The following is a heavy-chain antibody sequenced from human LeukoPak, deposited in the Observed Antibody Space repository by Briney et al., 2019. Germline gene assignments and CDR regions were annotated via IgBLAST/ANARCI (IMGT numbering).Heavy chain of an antibody. J-gene: IGHJ4*02. CDR2: IYYSGST. CDR3: ASGIAAPEYFDY. CDR1: GGSISSSSYY. V-gene: IGHV4-39*07. D-gene: IGHD6-6*01. Sequence: SETLSLTCTVSGGSISSSSYYWGWIRQPPGKGLEWIGSIYYSGSTYYNPSLKSRVTISVDTSKNQLSLKLSSVTAADTAVYYCASGIAAPEYFDYWGQGTLVTVSS.